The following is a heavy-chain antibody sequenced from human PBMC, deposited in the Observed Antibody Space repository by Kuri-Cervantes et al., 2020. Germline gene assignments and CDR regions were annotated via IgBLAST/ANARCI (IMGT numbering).Heavy chain of an antibody. CDR3: ARDHGAAGTLGY. D-gene: IGHD6-13*01. Sequence: GESLKISCAASGFTFSNAWMSWVRQAPGKGLEWVANIKGDGRQKYYVDSVKGRFTISRDNAKDSLYLQMNSLRAEDTAVYYCARDHGAAGTLGYWGQGTLVTVSS. J-gene: IGHJ4*02. CDR2: IKGDGRQK. V-gene: IGHV3-7*01. CDR1: GFTFSNAW.